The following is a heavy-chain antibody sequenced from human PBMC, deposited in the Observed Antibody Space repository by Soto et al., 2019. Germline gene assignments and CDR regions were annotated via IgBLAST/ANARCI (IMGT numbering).Heavy chain of an antibody. V-gene: IGHV1-69*13. Sequence: SVKVSCKASGGTFSSYAISWVRQAPGQGLEWIGGIIPIFGTANYAQKFQGRVTITADESTSTAYMELSSLRSEDTAVYYCARQLQYLSTDYYYGMDVWGQGTTVTVSS. D-gene: IGHD4-4*01. CDR2: IIPIFGTA. CDR3: ARQLQYLSTDYYYGMDV. J-gene: IGHJ6*02. CDR1: GGTFSSYA.